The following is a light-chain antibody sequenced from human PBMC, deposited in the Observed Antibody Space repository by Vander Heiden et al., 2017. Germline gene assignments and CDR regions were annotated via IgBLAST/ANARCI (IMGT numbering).Light chain of an antibody. V-gene: IGKV3-11*01. CDR2: DSS. CDR3: QRPNNGPPIFT. J-gene: IGKJ3*01. Sequence: EIVLTQSQATLSLYPGERAIISCRGRQSVSSCLAWYQLQPGQPPRLRIYDSSNMATRIPARFMGSGSGTDFNRTLSSLEPEDFAFYSCQRPNNGPPIFTFGHGTRLDIK. CDR1: QSVSSC.